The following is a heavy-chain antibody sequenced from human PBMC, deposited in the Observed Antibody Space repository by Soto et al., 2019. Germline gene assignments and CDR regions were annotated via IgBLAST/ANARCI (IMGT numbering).Heavy chain of an antibody. CDR3: AKVRRTSVY. Sequence: QVQLVQSGAEVKKPGASVKVSCKASGYTFTSYGISWVRQAPGHGLEWMGWSSAYNGNTNYAQKIQGRVTMNTGPSARTAAMVLISRRYDDTAVSYCAKVRRTSVYWGQGSLGTV. CDR1: GYTFTSYG. CDR2: SSAYNGNT. V-gene: IGHV1-18*01. D-gene: IGHD4-17*01. J-gene: IGHJ4*02.